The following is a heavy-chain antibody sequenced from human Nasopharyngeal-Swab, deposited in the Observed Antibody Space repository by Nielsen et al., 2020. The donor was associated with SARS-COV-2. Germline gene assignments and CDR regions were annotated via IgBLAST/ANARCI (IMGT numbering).Heavy chain of an antibody. Sequence: GGSLRLSCATSGFTFSSYAMSWVRQAPGKGLEWVSAISGNGGSTSSADSVKGRFTISRDNSKNTLYLQMNSLRVEDTAVYYCAKAPHIGFGELFHYFASWGQGTLVTVSS. CDR1: GFTFSSYA. CDR2: ISGNGGST. V-gene: IGHV3-23*01. CDR3: AKAPHIGFGELFHYFAS. J-gene: IGHJ4*02. D-gene: IGHD3-10*01.